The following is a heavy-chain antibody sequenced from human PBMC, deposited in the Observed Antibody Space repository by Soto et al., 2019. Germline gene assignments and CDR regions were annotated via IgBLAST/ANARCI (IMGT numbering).Heavy chain of an antibody. CDR3: ARPRGGSGWYYGMDV. CDR1: GYSFTSYW. CDR2: IDPSDSYT. V-gene: IGHV5-10-1*01. J-gene: IGHJ6*02. Sequence: GESLKISCKGSGYSFTSYWISWVRQMPGKGLEWMGRIDPSDSYTNYSPSFQGHVTISADKSISTAYLQWSSLKASDTAMYYCARPRGGSGWYYGMDVWRQGTTVTV. D-gene: IGHD6-19*01.